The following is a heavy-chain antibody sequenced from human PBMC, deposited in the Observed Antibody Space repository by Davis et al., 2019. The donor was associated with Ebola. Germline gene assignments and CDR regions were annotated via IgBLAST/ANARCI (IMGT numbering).Heavy chain of an antibody. J-gene: IGHJ6*02. V-gene: IGHV4-59*01. D-gene: IGHD3-10*01. CDR1: GGSISSYY. CDR3: ARDLVTYYYGSGSSPQHYYYYGMDV. CDR2: IYYSGST. Sequence: SETLSLTCTVSGGSISSYYWSWIRQPPGKGLEWIGYIYYSGSTNYNPSLKSRVTISVDTSKNQFSLKLSSVTAADTAVYYCARDLVTYYYGSGSSPQHYYYYGMDVWGQGTTVTVSS.